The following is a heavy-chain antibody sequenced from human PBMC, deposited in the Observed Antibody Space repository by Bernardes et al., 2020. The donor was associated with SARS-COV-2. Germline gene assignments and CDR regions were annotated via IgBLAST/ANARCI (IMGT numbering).Heavy chain of an antibody. CDR2: IYHSGST. Sequence: SEPLSLTCAVSGGSISSSNWWSCVLQPPGKGLEWIGEIYHSGSTNYNPSLKSRVTISVDKSKNQFSLKLSSVTAADTAVYYCARAPRLWFRTFDYWGQGTLVTVSS. V-gene: IGHV4-4*02. J-gene: IGHJ4*02. CDR3: ARAPRLWFRTFDY. D-gene: IGHD3-10*01. CDR1: GGSISSSNW.